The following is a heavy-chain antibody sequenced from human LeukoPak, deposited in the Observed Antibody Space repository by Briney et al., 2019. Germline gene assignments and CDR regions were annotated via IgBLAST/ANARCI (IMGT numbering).Heavy chain of an antibody. CDR2: IVVGSGNT. V-gene: IGHV1-58*02. Sequence: SVKVSCKASGFTFTSSAMQWVRQARGQRLEWIGWIVVGSGNTNYAQKFQERVTITRDMSTSTAYMELSSLRSEDTAVYYCAAEVSEGQLVPRVGYWGQGTPVTVSS. D-gene: IGHD6-6*01. CDR1: GFTFTSSA. J-gene: IGHJ4*02. CDR3: AAEVSEGQLVPRVGY.